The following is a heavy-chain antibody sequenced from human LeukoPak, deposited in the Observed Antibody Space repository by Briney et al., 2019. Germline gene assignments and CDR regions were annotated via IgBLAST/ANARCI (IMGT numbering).Heavy chain of an antibody. CDR2: IRSKANSYAT. CDR3: TRLLSSTTTD. Sequence: PGGSLRLSCAASGFTFSGSAMHWVRQASGKGLEWVGRIRSKANSYATAYAASVKGRFTISRDDSKSTAYLQMNSLKTEDTAVYYCTRLLSSTTTDWGQGTLVTVSS. D-gene: IGHD2-2*01. CDR1: GFTFSGSA. V-gene: IGHV3-73*01. J-gene: IGHJ4*02.